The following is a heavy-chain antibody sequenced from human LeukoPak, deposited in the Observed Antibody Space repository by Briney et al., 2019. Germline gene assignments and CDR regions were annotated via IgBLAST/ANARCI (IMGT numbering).Heavy chain of an antibody. J-gene: IGHJ4*02. V-gene: IGHV1-2*02. CDR1: GYTFTGYY. CDR2: INPNSGGT. CDR3: ARDADTSSRYSRFDY. D-gene: IGHD3-22*01. Sequence: ASVKVSCKASGYTFTGYYMHWVRQAPGQGLEWMGWINPNSGGTNYAQKFQGRVTMTRDTSISTAYMELSRLRSDDTAVYYCARDADTSSRYSRFDYWGQGTLVAVSS.